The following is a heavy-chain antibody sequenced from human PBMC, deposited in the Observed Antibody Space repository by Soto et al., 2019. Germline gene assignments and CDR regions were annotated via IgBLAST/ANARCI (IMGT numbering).Heavy chain of an antibody. D-gene: IGHD4-17*01. Sequence: QVQLQESGPGLVRPSETLSLTCTVPGGSISSYYWSWIRQPPGKGLEWIGYIYNSGSTNYNPSLKLRVTISVDTSKNQFSRKLSSVTAADTAVYYCAYGDSRGPFDSWGQGTLVTVSS. V-gene: IGHV4-59*01. CDR2: IYNSGST. CDR3: AYGDSRGPFDS. J-gene: IGHJ4*02. CDR1: GGSISSYY.